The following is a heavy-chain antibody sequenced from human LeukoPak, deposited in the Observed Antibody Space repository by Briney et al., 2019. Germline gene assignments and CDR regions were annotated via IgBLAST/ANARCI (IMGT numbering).Heavy chain of an antibody. CDR3: GSRIGYCSSSSCKAPY. V-gene: IGHV3-74*01. Sequence: PGGSLRLSCAGSGFTFSTYWMHWVRQAPGKGLVCVSRINPDGSSTSYADSVKGRFTISRDNAENTMYLQMNSLRAEDTAVYYCGSRIGYCSSSSCKAPYWGQGTLVTVSS. D-gene: IGHD2-2*01. J-gene: IGHJ4*02. CDR2: INPDGSST. CDR1: GFTFSTYW.